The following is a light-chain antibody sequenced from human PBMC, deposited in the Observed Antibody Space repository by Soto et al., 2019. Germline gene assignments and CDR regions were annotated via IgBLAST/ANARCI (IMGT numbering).Light chain of an antibody. Sequence: EIVMTQSPATLSVSPGERAILSCRASQSVSNNLAWYQQKPGQAPSLLIYHASTRASGIPARFGGSGSGTEFTLTISSLQAEDFAVYYCQQYNEWPLTFGGGTKVEIK. CDR3: QQYNEWPLT. J-gene: IGKJ4*01. CDR2: HAS. V-gene: IGKV3-15*01. CDR1: QSVSNN.